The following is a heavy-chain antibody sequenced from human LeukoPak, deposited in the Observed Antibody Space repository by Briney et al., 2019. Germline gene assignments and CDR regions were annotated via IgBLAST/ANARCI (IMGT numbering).Heavy chain of an antibody. CDR1: GFTVSSNY. J-gene: IGHJ6*02. CDR2: IYSGGST. Sequence: GGSLRLSCAASGFTVSSNYMSWVRQAPGKGLEWVSVIYSGGSTYYADSVKGRFTISRDNSKNTLYLQMNSLRAEDTAVYYCARYNEFGFQWKSGYGMDVWGQGTTVTVSS. CDR3: ARYNEFGFQWKSGYGMDV. V-gene: IGHV3-66*01. D-gene: IGHD1-1*01.